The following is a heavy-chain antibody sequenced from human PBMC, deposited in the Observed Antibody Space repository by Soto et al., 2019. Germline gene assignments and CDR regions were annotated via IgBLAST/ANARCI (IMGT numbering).Heavy chain of an antibody. CDR3: ARVVSVYDILNGYYEGSNYYYGMDV. CDR2: ISAYNGNT. CDR1: GYTFTSYG. V-gene: IGHV1-18*01. Sequence: ASVKVSCKASGYTFTSYGISWVRQAPGQGLERKGWISAYNGNTNYAQKIQGRDTMTTDTSTSTAYMELRSLRSDDTAVYYCARVVSVYDILNGYYEGSNYYYGMDVWGQGTTVTVSS. D-gene: IGHD3-9*01. J-gene: IGHJ6*02.